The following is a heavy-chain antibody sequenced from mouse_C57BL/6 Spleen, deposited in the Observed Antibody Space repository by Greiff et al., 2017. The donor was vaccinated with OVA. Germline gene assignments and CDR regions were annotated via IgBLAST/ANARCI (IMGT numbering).Heavy chain of an antibody. CDR1: GFTFSDYG. V-gene: IGHV5-17*01. CDR3: ARLYYDYGGYFDY. CDR2: ISSGSSTI. J-gene: IGHJ2*01. Sequence: EVQVVESGGGLVKPGGSLKLSCAASGFTFSDYGMHWVRQAPEKGLEWVAYISSGSSTIYYADTVKGRFTISRDNAKNTLFLQMTILRSEDTAMYYCARLYYDYGGYFDYWGQGTTLTVSS. D-gene: IGHD2-4*01.